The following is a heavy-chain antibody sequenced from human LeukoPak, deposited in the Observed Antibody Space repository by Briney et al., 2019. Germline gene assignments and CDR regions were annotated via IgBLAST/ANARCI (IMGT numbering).Heavy chain of an antibody. J-gene: IGHJ4*02. D-gene: IGHD1-26*01. CDR1: GFTVSSNY. V-gene: IGHV3-66*01. Sequence: GGSLRLSCAASGFTVSSNYMSWVRQAPGKGLEWVSVIYSGGSTYYADSVKGRFTISRDNSKNTLYLQMNSLRAEDTAVYYCAKESGRHGIGIFAYFQYWGQGTLVTVSS. CDR2: IYSGGST. CDR3: AKESGRHGIGIFAYFQY.